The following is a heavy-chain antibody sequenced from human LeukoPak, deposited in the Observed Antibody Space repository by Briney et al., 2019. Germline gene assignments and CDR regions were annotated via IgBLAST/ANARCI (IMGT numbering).Heavy chain of an antibody. CDR3: ARDRGERDSTWSLPAHGFDI. D-gene: IGHD6-13*01. Sequence: VKVSCKASGGTFSSYAINWVRQAPGQGLEWMGRIFPIFRTANYAQKSQGRVTVTTDESTSTAYMELSSLRPEDTAMYYCARDRGERDSTWSLPAHGFDIWGQGTMVTVSS. CDR2: IFPIFRTA. CDR1: GGTFSSYA. V-gene: IGHV1-69*05. J-gene: IGHJ3*02.